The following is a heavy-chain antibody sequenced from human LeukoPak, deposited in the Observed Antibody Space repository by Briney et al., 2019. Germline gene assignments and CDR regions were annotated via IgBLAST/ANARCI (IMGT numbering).Heavy chain of an antibody. D-gene: IGHD3-9*01. V-gene: IGHV1-69*13. J-gene: IGHJ5*02. CDR3: ASGRYFDWLYHWFDP. Sequence: SVKVSCKASGGTFSSYAISWVRQAPGQGLEWMGGIIPIFGTANYAQKFQGRVTITADESTSTAYMELSSLRSEDTAVYYCASGRYFDWLYHWFDPWGQGTLVTVSS. CDR1: GGTFSSYA. CDR2: IIPIFGTA.